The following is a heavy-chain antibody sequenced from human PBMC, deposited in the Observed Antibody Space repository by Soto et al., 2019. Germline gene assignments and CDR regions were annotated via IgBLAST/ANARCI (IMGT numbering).Heavy chain of an antibody. CDR2: ISYSGGT. J-gene: IGHJ4*02. Sequence: QVQLQESAPGLVKPSETLSLTCTVSGASISSYYWSWIRQSPGKGLEWIGYISYSGGTNYNPSPRGRVTISLDTSKNQFSLKLNSLTAEDTAMYYCARGERLGLDYWGQGTLVTVSS. CDR1: GASISSYY. V-gene: IGHV4-59*01. CDR3: ARGERLGLDY. D-gene: IGHD6-19*01.